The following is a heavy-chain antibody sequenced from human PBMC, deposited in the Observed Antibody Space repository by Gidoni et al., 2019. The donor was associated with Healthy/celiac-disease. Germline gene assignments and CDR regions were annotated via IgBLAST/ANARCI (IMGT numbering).Heavy chain of an antibody. J-gene: IGHJ4*02. V-gene: IGHV3-15*01. CDR3: TTDLIWFGELYDYFDY. D-gene: IGHD3-10*01. CDR1: GFTFSNAW. Sequence: EVQLVESGGGLVKPGGSLRLSCAASGFTFSNAWMSWVRQAPGKGLEWVGRIKSKTDGGTTDYAAPVKGRFTISRDDSKNTLYLQMNSLKTEDTAVYYCTTDLIWFGELYDYFDYWGQGTLVTVSS. CDR2: IKSKTDGGTT.